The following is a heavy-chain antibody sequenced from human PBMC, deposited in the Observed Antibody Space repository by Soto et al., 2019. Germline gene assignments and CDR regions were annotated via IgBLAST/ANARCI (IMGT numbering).Heavy chain of an antibody. CDR3: AKAITIFGVAHGPMATYGMDV. CDR1: GFTFDDYA. D-gene: IGHD3-3*01. V-gene: IGHV3-9*01. J-gene: IGHJ6*02. CDR2: ISWNSGRI. Sequence: PGGSLRLSCEASGFTFDDYAMHWVRQAPGKGLEWVSGISWNSGRIGYADSVKGRFTISRDNAKNSLYLQMNSLRAEDTALYYCAKAITIFGVAHGPMATYGMDVWGQGTTVTVSS.